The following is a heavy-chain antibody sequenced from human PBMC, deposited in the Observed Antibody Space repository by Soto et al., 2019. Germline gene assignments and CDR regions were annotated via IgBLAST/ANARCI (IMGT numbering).Heavy chain of an antibody. CDR1: GFTFSNYA. CDR3: ARRSSGWYFDY. CDR2: ISGSGGST. Sequence: EVQLLESGGGLVQPGGSLRLSCAAPGFTFSNYAMNWVRQAPGKGLEWVSVISGSGGSTYYADSVKGRFTISRDNSKNTLSLQMNSLRGENTAVYYCARRSSGWYFDYWGQGTLVTVSS. J-gene: IGHJ4*02. D-gene: IGHD6-19*01. V-gene: IGHV3-23*01.